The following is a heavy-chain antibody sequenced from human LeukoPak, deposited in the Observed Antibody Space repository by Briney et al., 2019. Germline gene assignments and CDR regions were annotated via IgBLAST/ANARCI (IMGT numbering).Heavy chain of an antibody. D-gene: IGHD6-6*01. CDR3: ARVGWYSSSPQLDY. J-gene: IGHJ4*02. V-gene: IGHV1-8*01. Sequence: ASVKVSCKASGYTFTSYDINWVRQATGQGLEWMGWMNPNSGNTCYAQKFQGRVTITRNTSISTAYMELSSLRSEDTAVYYCARVGWYSSSPQLDYWGQGTLVTVSS. CDR1: GYTFTSYD. CDR2: MNPNSGNT.